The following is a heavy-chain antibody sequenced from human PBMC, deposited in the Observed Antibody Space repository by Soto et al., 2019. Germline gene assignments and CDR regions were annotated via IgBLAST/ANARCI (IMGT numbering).Heavy chain of an antibody. CDR2: ISYDGSNK. Sequence: QVQLVESGGGVVQPGWSLRLSCAASGFTFSSYGMHWVRQTPGKGLEWVTLISYDGSNKYYADSAKGRFTISRDNSKHTVYLQMDSLRPEDTAVYYCVKDLTATVTGYYYHDGMDVWGQGTTVTVSS. J-gene: IGHJ6*02. CDR3: VKDLTATVTGYYYHDGMDV. D-gene: IGHD4-4*01. CDR1: GFTFSSYG. V-gene: IGHV3-30*18.